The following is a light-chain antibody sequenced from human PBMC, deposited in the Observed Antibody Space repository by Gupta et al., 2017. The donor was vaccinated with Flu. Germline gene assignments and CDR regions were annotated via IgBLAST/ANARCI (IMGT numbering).Light chain of an antibody. V-gene: IGLV2-23*02. CDR1: SSDVGNFNL. J-gene: IGLJ2*01. CDR3: CSYAGSNTVV. CDR2: EVN. Sequence: SITISCTGSSSDVGNFNLVSWYQQHRGKAPKVIIYEVNKRPSGVSERFSGSKSGNTASLTISGLQAEDEADYYCCSYAGSNTVVFGGGTKLTVL.